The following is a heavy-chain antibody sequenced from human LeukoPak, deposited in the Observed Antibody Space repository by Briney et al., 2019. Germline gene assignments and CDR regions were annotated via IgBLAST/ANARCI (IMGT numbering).Heavy chain of an antibody. D-gene: IGHD1-20*01. J-gene: IGHJ4*02. Sequence: ASVKVSCKASGYTFTVYYLHWVRQAPGQGPEWMGWINTNNGGTNYAQRFQGRVTMTRDTSISTAYMELSSLRSDDTAVYNCARGGQILEVITATFDYWGQGTLVTVSS. CDR3: ARGGQILEVITATFDY. CDR1: GYTFTVYY. CDR2: INTNNGGT. V-gene: IGHV1-2*02.